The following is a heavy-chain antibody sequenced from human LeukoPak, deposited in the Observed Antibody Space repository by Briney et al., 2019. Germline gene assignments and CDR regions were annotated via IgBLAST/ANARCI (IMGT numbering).Heavy chain of an antibody. D-gene: IGHD1-14*01. CDR1: GFSASSNY. CDR3: ARGSNPYWYFDL. Sequence: GGSLRLSCAASGFSASSNYMSWVRQAPGKGLEWVSVIYSGGSTYYADSVKGRFTISRDNSKNTLYLQMNSLRAEDTAVYYCARGSNPYWYFDLWGRGTLVTVSS. CDR2: IYSGGST. V-gene: IGHV3-53*01. J-gene: IGHJ2*01.